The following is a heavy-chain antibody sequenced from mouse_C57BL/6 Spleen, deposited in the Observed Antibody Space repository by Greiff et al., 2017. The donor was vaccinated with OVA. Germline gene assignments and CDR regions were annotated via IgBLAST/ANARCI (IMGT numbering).Heavy chain of an antibody. CDR1: GFNIKDYY. CDR2: IDPEGGDT. D-gene: IGHD1-1*01. V-gene: IGHV14-1*01. Sequence: VQLQQSGAELVRPGASVKLSCTASGFNIKDYYMHWVKQRPEQGLEWIGRIDPEGGDTEYAPKFQGKATMTADTSSNTACLQLSSLTSEDTAVYYGTTYGSAYYFDYWGQGTTLTVSS. J-gene: IGHJ2*01. CDR3: TTYGSAYYFDY.